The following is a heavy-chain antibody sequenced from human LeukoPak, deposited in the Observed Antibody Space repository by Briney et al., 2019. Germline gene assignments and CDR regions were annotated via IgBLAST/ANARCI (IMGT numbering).Heavy chain of an antibody. J-gene: IGHJ6*02. CDR2: IYYSGST. CDR3: ARVGERAAAGTDYYGMDV. Sequence: SETLSLTCTVSGGSISSGGYYWSWIRQHPGKGLEWIGYIYYSGSTYYNPSLKSRVTMSVDTSKNQFSLKLSSVTAADTAVYYCARVGERAAAGTDYYGMDVWGQGTTVTVSS. CDR1: GGSISSGGYY. D-gene: IGHD6-13*01. V-gene: IGHV4-31*03.